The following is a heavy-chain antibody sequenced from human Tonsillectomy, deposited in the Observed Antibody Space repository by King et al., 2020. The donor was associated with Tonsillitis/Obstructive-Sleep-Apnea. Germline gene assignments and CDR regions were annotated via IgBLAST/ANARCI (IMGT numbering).Heavy chain of an antibody. D-gene: IGHD3-16*02. J-gene: IGHJ4*02. Sequence: VQLQESGPGLVKPSQTLSLTCTVSGGSISSGGYYWSWLRQHPGKGLEWIGYIYYSGSTYSNPSLKSLVTISVDTSKNQSSLKLSSVTAADTAVYYCARATVITFGGVIAKFDYWGQGTLVTVSS. V-gene: IGHV4-31*01. CDR1: GGSISSGGYY. CDR2: IYYSGST. CDR3: ARATVITFGGVIAKFDY.